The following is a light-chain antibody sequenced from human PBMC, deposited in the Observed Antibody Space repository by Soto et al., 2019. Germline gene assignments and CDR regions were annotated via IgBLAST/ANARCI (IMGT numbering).Light chain of an antibody. Sequence: EIVMTQSPATLSVSPGERATLSCRASQSVSSSLAWYQQKPGQAPRLLIYAASTRATGIPARFSGSGSGTEFNLTISSMQSEDFAFDYCYYCNSWPPIFTFGPGTKVDIK. CDR3: YYCNSWPPIFT. CDR2: AAS. CDR1: QSVSSS. V-gene: IGKV3D-15*01. J-gene: IGKJ3*01.